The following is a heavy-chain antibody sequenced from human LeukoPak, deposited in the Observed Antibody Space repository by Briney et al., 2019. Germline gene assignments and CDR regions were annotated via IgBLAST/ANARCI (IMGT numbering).Heavy chain of an antibody. CDR2: IRYDGSNK. J-gene: IGHJ3*02. Sequence: PGGSLRLSCAASGFTFSSYGMHWVRQAPGKGLGWVAFIRYDGSNKYYADSVKGRFTISRDNSKNTLYLQMNSLRADDTAVYYCAKSVLWFGGADGGAFDIWGQGTMVTVSS. D-gene: IGHD3-10*01. V-gene: IGHV3-30*02. CDR1: GFTFSSYG. CDR3: AKSVLWFGGADGGAFDI.